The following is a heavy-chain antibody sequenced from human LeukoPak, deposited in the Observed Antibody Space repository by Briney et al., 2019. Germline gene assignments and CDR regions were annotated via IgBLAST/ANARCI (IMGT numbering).Heavy chain of an antibody. Sequence: PSETLSLTCTVSGGSVSSSGHFWNWVRQTPGKGLEWIGYTHDHGSTNYNPSLKSRVTISVDTSNNQFSLRLSSVTAADTAVYYCARSEYDSSGYYYAFDIWGQGTMVTVSS. CDR2: THDHGST. CDR3: ARSEYDSSGYYYAFDI. D-gene: IGHD3-22*01. J-gene: IGHJ3*02. V-gene: IGHV4-61*08. CDR1: GGSVSSSGHF.